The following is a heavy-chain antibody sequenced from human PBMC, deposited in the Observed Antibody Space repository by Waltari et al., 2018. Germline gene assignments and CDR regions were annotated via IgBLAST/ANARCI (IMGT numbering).Heavy chain of an antibody. J-gene: IGHJ4*02. Sequence: QVQLVESGGGVVQPGRSLRLSCAASGFPFSSYGMHWVRQAPGKGREWVAVIWYDGSNKYYADSVKGRFTISRDNSKNTLYLQMHSLRAEDTAVYYCARDEESGYSYGFPTYSFDYWGQGTLVTVSS. V-gene: IGHV3-33*08. CDR1: GFPFSSYG. CDR2: IWYDGSNK. D-gene: IGHD5-18*01. CDR3: ARDEESGYSYGFPTYSFDY.